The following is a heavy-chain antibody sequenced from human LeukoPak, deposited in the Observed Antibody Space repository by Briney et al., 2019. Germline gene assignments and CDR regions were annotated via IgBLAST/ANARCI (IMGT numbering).Heavy chain of an antibody. Sequence: SETLSLTCTVSGGSISSSSYYWDWIRQPPGKGLEWIGSIYYSGSTYYNPSLKSRVTISVDTSKNQFSLKLSSVTAADTAVYYCATSGGPLNWFDPWGQGTLVTVSS. V-gene: IGHV4-39*07. CDR3: ATSGGPLNWFDP. CDR1: GGSISSSSYY. CDR2: IYYSGST. J-gene: IGHJ5*02.